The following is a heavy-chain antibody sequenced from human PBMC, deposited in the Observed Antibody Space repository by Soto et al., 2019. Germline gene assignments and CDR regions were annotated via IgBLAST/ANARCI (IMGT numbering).Heavy chain of an antibody. CDR3: ARGKALWFDS. Sequence: PGESLKISCKASGYSFNNYWIGWVRQMPGKSLEWMGVIYPGDSDTRHSPSFQGQVTISSDKYLTTASLPFNRLKASDPANYYWARGKALWFDSCGQGTLVTFCS. J-gene: IGHJ5*01. CDR2: IYPGDSDT. V-gene: IGHV5-51*01. CDR1: GYSFNNYW.